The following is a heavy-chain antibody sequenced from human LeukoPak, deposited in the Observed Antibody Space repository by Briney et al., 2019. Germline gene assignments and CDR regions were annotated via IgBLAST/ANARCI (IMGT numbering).Heavy chain of an antibody. CDR1: GCTFTGYY. CDR3: ATDLNSFGVTTLRLDY. Sequence: GASVKVSCXASGCTFTGYYMHWVRQAPGQGLEWMGWINPNSGGTNYAQKFQGRVTMTRDTSTDTAYMELSSLRSEDTAVYYCATDLNSFGVTTLRLDYWGQGTLVTVSS. J-gene: IGHJ4*02. CDR2: INPNSGGT. D-gene: IGHD4-17*01. V-gene: IGHV1-2*02.